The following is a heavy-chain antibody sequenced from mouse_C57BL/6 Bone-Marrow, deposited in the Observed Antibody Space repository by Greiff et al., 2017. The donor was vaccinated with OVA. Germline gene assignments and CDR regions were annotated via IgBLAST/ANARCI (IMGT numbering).Heavy chain of an antibody. V-gene: IGHV1-19*01. CDR1: GYTFTDYY. J-gene: IGHJ4*01. CDR3: ARSSWGIYDGYYDAMEY. CDR2: INPYNGGT. Sequence: EVQLQESGPVLVKPGASVKMSCKASGYTFTDYYMNWVKQSPGKSLEWIGVINPYNGGTSYNQKFKGKATLTVDKSSSTAYMELNSLTSEDSAVYYCARSSWGIYDGYYDAMEYWGQGTSGTVSS. D-gene: IGHD2-3*01.